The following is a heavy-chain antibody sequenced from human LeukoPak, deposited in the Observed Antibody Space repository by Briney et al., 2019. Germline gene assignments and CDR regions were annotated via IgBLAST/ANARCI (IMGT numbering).Heavy chain of an antibody. D-gene: IGHD6-13*01. V-gene: IGHV4-31*03. J-gene: IGHJ4*02. CDR3: ARGLSATAGSFEY. Sequence: SQTLSVTCTGTGGSISCGGYYWSWIGQHPEKGMERIGYINYSVSPYYNASRKSRVTMSLDTSKNQFSLKLSSVTAADTAVYYCARGLSATAGSFEYWGQGTLVTVSS. CDR1: GGSISCGGYY. CDR2: INYSVSP.